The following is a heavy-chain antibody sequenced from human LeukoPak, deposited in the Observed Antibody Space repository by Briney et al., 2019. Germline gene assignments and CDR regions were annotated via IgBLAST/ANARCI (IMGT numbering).Heavy chain of an antibody. J-gene: IGHJ4*02. CDR1: GGSISSSSYY. Sequence: PSETLSLTCTVSGGSISSSSYYWGWIRQPPGKGLEWIGSIYYSGSTYYNPSLKSRVTISVDTSKNQFSLKLSSVTAADTAVYYCARIMYSGDPWYYFGYWGQGTLVTVSS. CDR3: ARIMYSGDPWYYFGY. D-gene: IGHD3-10*01. V-gene: IGHV4-39*01. CDR2: IYYSGST.